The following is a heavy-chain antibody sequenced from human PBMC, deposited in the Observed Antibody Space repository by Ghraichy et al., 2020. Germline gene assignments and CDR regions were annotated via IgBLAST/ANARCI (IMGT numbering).Heavy chain of an antibody. CDR1: GFTFSRYW. CDR3: ARVLGAYYFVKY. Sequence: GGSLRLSCVASGFTFSRYWMSWVRQSPGKGLEWVANIKQDGSEKYYLDSVKGRFTISRDNAKNSLYMHMTSVRAEDTALYYCARVLGAYYFVKYWGQGTLVTVSS. D-gene: IGHD2-21*02. V-gene: IGHV3-7*01. CDR2: IKQDGSEK. J-gene: IGHJ4*02.